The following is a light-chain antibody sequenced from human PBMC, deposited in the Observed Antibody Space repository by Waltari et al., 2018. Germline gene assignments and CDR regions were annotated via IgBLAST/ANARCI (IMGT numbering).Light chain of an antibody. Sequence: QSALTPPASVSGSPGQSITISCTGTSSDVGGYNYVSWYQQHPGKAPKVRLYEVSNRPSGVSNRFSGSKSGNTASLSISGLQAEDEADYYCSSYTSSSTPHYVFGTGTKVTVL. CDR3: SSYTSSSTPHYV. CDR2: EVS. V-gene: IGLV2-14*01. CDR1: SSDVGGYNY. J-gene: IGLJ1*01.